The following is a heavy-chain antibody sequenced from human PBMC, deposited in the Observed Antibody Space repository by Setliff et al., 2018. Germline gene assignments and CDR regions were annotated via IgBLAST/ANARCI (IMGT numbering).Heavy chain of an antibody. Sequence: SETLSLTCAVYGGSFSTYHWIWIRQPPGKGLEWIGEINHSGSTNYNPSLKSRVTISVDTSKNQFSLKLSSVTAADTALYYCTVYNTGSSKDHYWGQGTPVTVSS. V-gene: IGHV4-34*01. D-gene: IGHD2-8*02. CDR2: INHSGST. CDR3: TVYNTGSSKDHY. J-gene: IGHJ4*02. CDR1: GGSFSTYH.